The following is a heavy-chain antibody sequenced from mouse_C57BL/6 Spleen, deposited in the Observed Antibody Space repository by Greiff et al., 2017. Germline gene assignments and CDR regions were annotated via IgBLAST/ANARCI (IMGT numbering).Heavy chain of an antibody. CDR2: INPSSGYT. Sequence: QVQLKESGAELARPGASVKMSCKASGYTFTSYTMHWVKQRPGQGLEWIGYINPSSGYTKYNQKFKDKATLTADKSSSTAYMQLSSLTSEDSAVYYCARMGITTVVADYAMDYWGQGTSVTVSS. CDR1: GYTFTSYT. V-gene: IGHV1-4*01. CDR3: ARMGITTVVADYAMDY. J-gene: IGHJ4*01. D-gene: IGHD1-1*01.